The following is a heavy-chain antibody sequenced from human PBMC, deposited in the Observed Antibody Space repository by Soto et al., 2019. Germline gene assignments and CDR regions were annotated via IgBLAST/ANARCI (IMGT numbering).Heavy chain of an antibody. CDR2: IIGSGGST. CDR1: GFTFNSYA. J-gene: IGHJ4*02. D-gene: IGHD3-22*01. Sequence: GGSLRLSCAASGFTFNSYAMSWVRQAPGKGLEWVSTIIGSGGSTYYADSVKGRFSVSRDNSKNTLYLQMNSLGAEDTAVYYCAKDRNYYDSSGYDYWGQGTLVTVSS. CDR3: AKDRNYYDSSGYDY. V-gene: IGHV3-23*01.